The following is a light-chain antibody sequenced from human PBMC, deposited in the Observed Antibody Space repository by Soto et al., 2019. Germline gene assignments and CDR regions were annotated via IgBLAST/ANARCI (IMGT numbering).Light chain of an antibody. V-gene: IGKV3-11*01. Sequence: ESVLTQSPATLSLSPGERATLSCRASPSVSNSLAWYQHKPGQAPRLLIYDASNRATGVPTRFSGSGSGTDFTLTISSLQSEDFAVYYCQQYYSWPRTFGQGTKLAIK. CDR3: QQYYSWPRT. CDR2: DAS. J-gene: IGKJ2*01. CDR1: PSVSNS.